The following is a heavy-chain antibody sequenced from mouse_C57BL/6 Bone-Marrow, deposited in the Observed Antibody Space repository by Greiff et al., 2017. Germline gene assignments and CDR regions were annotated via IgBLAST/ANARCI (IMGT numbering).Heavy chain of an antibody. CDR3: ARVPDGLWLRLGYFDY. CDR2: IEPSDSET. D-gene: IGHD2-2*01. J-gene: IGHJ2*01. CDR1: GYTFTSYW. V-gene: IGHV1-52*01. Sequence: QVQLQQPGAELVRPGSSVKLSCKASGYTFTSYWMHWVKQRPIQGLEWIGNIEPSDSETHYNQKFKDKATLTVDKSSSTAYMQLSSLTSEDSAVYYCARVPDGLWLRLGYFDYWGQGTTLTVSS.